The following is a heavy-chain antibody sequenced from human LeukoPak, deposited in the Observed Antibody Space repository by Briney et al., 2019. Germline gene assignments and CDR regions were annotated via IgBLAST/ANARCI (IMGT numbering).Heavy chain of an antibody. CDR1: GGSISSGSYY. CDR2: IYTSGST. V-gene: IGHV4-61*02. CDR3: ARDGQWEPPDY. D-gene: IGHD1-26*01. Sequence: PSETLSLTCTVSGGSISSGSYYWSWIRQPAGKGLEWIGRIYTSGSTNYNPSLKSRVTISVDTSKNQFSLKLSSVTAADTAVYYCARDGQWEPPDYWGQGTLVTVSS. J-gene: IGHJ4*02.